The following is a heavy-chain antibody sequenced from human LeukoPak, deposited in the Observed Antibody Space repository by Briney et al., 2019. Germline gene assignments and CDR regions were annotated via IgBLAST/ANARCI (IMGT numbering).Heavy chain of an antibody. V-gene: IGHV4-59*01. CDR1: VPSISIYC. J-gene: IGHJ4*02. Sequence: SETLSLTCSVSVPSISIYCGSWIRQPPGKGLEGIGYIYYSGSTNYNPSLKGRVTISVDTSKNQFSLKLRSVTVGDAAVSYCERDPCGDTAFDYWGQGTLVTVCS. CDR3: ERDPCGDTAFDY. CDR2: IYYSGST. D-gene: IGHD2-21*01.